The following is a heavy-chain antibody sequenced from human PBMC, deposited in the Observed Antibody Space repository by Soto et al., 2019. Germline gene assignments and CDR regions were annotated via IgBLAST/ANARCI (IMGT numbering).Heavy chain of an antibody. CDR2: ISYDGSNK. CDR1: GFTFSSYA. V-gene: IGHV3-30-3*01. D-gene: IGHD2-15*01. J-gene: IGHJ6*02. CDR3: ARDSIGYCSGGSCYPWLTVYYYGMDV. Sequence: GGSLRLSCAASGFTFSSYAMHWVRQAPGKGLEWVAVISYDGSNKYYADSVKGRFTISRDNSKNTLYLQMNSLRAEDTAVYYCARDSIGYCSGGSCYPWLTVYYYGMDVWGQGTTVTVSS.